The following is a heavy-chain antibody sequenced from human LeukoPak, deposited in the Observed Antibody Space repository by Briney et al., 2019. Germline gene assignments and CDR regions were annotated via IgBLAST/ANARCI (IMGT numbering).Heavy chain of an antibody. CDR1: RFTFSSYS. Sequence: GGSLRLSCAASRFTFSSYSMNWVRQAPGKGLEWVSSISSSSSYIYYADSVKGRFTISRDNAKNSLFLQVNSLRAEDTAVYYCARMTGGLWDYWGQGTLVTVSS. D-gene: IGHD2-15*01. V-gene: IGHV3-21*04. J-gene: IGHJ4*02. CDR3: ARMTGGLWDY. CDR2: ISSSSSYI.